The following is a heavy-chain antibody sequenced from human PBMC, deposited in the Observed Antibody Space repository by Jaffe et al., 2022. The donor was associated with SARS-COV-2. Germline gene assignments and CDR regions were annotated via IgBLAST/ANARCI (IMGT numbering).Heavy chain of an antibody. D-gene: IGHD3-9*01. Sequence: EVQLVESGGGLVQPGGSLRLSCAASGFTFSSYWMHWVRQAPGKGLVWVSRINSDGSSTSYADSVKGRFTISRDNAKNTLYLQMNSLRAEDTAVYYCTLLTGYNHDAFDIWGQGTMVTVSS. CDR2: INSDGSST. V-gene: IGHV3-74*01. CDR3: TLLTGYNHDAFDI. CDR1: GFTFSSYW. J-gene: IGHJ3*02.